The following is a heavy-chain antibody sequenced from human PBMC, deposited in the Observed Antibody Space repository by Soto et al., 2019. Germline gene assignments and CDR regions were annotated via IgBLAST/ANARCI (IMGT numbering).Heavy chain of an antibody. CDR2: IYYSGST. J-gene: IGHJ4*02. D-gene: IGHD3-3*01. Sequence: PSETLSLTSTVSGGSISSSGYYWGWIRQPPGKGLEWIGSIYYSGSTYYNPSLKSRVTISVDTSKNQFSLKLSSVTAADTAVYYCASNPPNRITIFGVVKYWGQGTLVTVSS. V-gene: IGHV4-39*01. CDR3: ASNPPNRITIFGVVKY. CDR1: GGSISSSGYY.